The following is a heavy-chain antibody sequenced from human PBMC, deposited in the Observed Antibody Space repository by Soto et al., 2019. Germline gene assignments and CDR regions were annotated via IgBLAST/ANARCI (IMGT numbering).Heavy chain of an antibody. CDR1: GYTLTELS. D-gene: IGHD3-3*01. J-gene: IGHJ5*02. Sequence: ASVKVSCKVSGYTLTELSMHWVRQAPGKGLEWMGGFDPEDGETIYAQKFQGRVTMTEDTSTDTAYMELSSLRSEDTAVYYCATVGVLQFLEYNWFDPWGQGTLVTVSS. CDR3: ATVGVLQFLEYNWFDP. V-gene: IGHV1-24*01. CDR2: FDPEDGET.